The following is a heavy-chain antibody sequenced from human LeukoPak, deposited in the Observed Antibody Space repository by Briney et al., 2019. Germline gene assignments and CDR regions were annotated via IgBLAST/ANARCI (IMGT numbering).Heavy chain of an antibody. CDR1: GGSFSGYY. D-gene: IGHD3/OR15-3a*01. CDR3: AKDLSSGTGRGFDH. CDR2: VFYTGYT. V-gene: IGHV4-59*01. Sequence: SETLSLTCAVYGGSFSGYYWSWIRQPPGRGLEWIGYVFYTGYTHYNPSLKSRVTISVDTSKNQFSLKLRSVTAADTALYYCAKDLSSGTGRGFDHWGQGTLVSVSS. J-gene: IGHJ4*02.